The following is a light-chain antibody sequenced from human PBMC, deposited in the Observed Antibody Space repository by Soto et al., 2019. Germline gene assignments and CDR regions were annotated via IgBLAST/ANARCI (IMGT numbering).Light chain of an antibody. V-gene: IGLV2-23*03. CDR1: SSDVGSYNL. CDR2: EGI. J-gene: IGLJ1*01. CDR3: CSNAGSSTV. Sequence: QSVLTQPASVSGSPGQSITISCTGTSSDVGSYNLVSWYQLHPGKAPRLMIYEGIKRPSGVSNRFSVSKSGNTASLTISGLQAEGEADYYCCSNAGSSTVFGTGTKVTVL.